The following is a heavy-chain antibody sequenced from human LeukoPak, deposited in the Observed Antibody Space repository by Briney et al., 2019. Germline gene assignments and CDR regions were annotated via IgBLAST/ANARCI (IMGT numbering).Heavy chain of an antibody. CDR2: IVVGSGNT. J-gene: IGHJ4*02. Sequence: ASVKVSCKASGFTFTSSAMQWVRQARGQRLEWIGWIVVGSGNTNYAQKFQERVTITRDMSTSTAYMELSSLRSEDTAVYYCARGSINYNSGGYYDNPPLDYWGQGTLVTVSS. D-gene: IGHD3-22*01. CDR3: ARGSINYNSGGYYDNPPLDY. V-gene: IGHV1-58*02. CDR1: GFTFTSSA.